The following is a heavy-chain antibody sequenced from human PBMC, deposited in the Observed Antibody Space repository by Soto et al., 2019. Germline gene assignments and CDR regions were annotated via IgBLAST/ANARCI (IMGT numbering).Heavy chain of an antibody. CDR1: GFTFSSYA. CDR3: AKDSGWYPYYFDY. V-gene: IGHV3-23*01. D-gene: IGHD6-19*01. J-gene: IGHJ4*02. CDR2: ISGSGGST. Sequence: GGSLRLSCAASGFTFSSYAMSWVRQAPGKGLGWVSAISGSGGSTYYADSVKGRFTISRDNSKNTLYLQMNSLRAEDTAVYYCAKDSGWYPYYFDYWGQGTLVTVSS.